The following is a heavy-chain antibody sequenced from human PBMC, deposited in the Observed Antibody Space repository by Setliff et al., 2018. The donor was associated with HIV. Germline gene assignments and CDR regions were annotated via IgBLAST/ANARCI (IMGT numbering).Heavy chain of an antibody. CDR1: GFTFSDYY. J-gene: IGHJ4*02. V-gene: IGHV3-11*04. D-gene: IGHD4-17*01. CDR2: ISSSGSTI. Sequence: AGGSLRLSCAASGFTFSDYYMSWIRQAPGKGLEWVSYISSSGSTIYYADSVKGRFTISRDNSKNTLYLQMNSLRAEDTAVYYCARNYGDYRGYFDYWGQGTLVTVSS. CDR3: ARNYGDYRGYFDY.